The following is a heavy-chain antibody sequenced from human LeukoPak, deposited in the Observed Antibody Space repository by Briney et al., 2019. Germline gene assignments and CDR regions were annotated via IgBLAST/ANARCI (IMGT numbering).Heavy chain of an antibody. CDR1: GFTFSSYW. CDR2: VKQDGSEK. V-gene: IGHV3-7*01. Sequence: GGSLRISCAASGFTFSSYWMSWVRQAPGKGLEWVANVKQDGSEKYYVDSVKGRFTISRDNAKNSLYLQMNSLRAEDTAVYYCARGRFNYGWGMDVWGQGTTVTVSS. J-gene: IGHJ6*02. CDR3: ARGRFNYGWGMDV. D-gene: IGHD5-18*01.